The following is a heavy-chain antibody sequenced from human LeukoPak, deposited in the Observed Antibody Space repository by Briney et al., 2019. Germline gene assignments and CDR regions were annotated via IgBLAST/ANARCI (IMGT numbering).Heavy chain of an antibody. Sequence: SVKVSCKASGGGFTFTSHAISWVRQAPGQGLEWMGGLIPIYGSANYAQKFQGRVTITSDESTRTVYMELSSLRPEDSAVYYCVGFFYDNSGHAFDIWGQGTLVTVSS. CDR2: LIPIYGSA. CDR3: VGFFYDNSGHAFDI. J-gene: IGHJ3*02. V-gene: IGHV1-69*13. CDR1: GGGFTFTSHA. D-gene: IGHD3-22*01.